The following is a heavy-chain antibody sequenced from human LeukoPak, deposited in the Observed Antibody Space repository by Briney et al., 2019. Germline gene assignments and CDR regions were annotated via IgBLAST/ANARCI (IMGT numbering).Heavy chain of an antibody. D-gene: IGHD3-3*01. CDR2: INPNSGGT. J-gene: IGHJ6*02. V-gene: IGHV1-2*02. CDR1: GYTFTGYY. Sequence: ASVKVSCKASGYTFTGYYMHWVRQAPGQGLEWMGWINPNSGGTNYAQKFQGRVTMTRDTSISTAYMELSRLRSDDTAVYYCARDRRYYDFWSGYSKTEYGMDVWGQGTTVTVSS. CDR3: ARDRRYYDFWSGYSKTEYGMDV.